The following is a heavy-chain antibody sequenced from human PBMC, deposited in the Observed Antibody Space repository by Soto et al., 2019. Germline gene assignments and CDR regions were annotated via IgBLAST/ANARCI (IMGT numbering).Heavy chain of an antibody. D-gene: IGHD3-10*01. J-gene: IGHJ6*02. Sequence: QVQLVQSGAEEKKPGASVKVSCKASGYTFTSYAMHWVRQAPGQRLEWMGWINAGNGNTKYSQKFQGRVTITRDTXAXTDXMELSSLRSEDTAVYYCARVGELATLNYYYYGMDVWGQGTTVTVSS. V-gene: IGHV1-3*05. CDR1: GYTFTSYA. CDR3: ARVGELATLNYYYYGMDV. CDR2: INAGNGNT.